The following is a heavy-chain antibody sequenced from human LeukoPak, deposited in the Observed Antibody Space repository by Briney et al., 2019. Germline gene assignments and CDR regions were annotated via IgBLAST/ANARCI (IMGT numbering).Heavy chain of an antibody. CDR2: VHLDGRT. V-gene: IGHV4-4*02. D-gene: IGHD6-25*01. Sequence: ETLSLTCGVSGGSVSSTNWWTWIRQPPGKVLEWIGEVHLDGRTNFNPSLKSRLTMSVDLSENHVSLKLTSVTAADTAVYYCAREGGFYRPLDYSGQGTLVTVSS. CDR3: AREGGFYRPLDY. J-gene: IGHJ4*02. CDR1: GGSVSSTNW.